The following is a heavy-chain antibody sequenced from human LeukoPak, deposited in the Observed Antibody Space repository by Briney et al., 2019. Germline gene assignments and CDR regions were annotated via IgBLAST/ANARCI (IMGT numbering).Heavy chain of an antibody. D-gene: IGHD3-9*01. Sequence: ASVKVSCKASGYTFTSYYMHWVRQAPGQGLEWMGIINPSGGSTSYAQKFQGRVTMTRDTSTSTVYMELSSLRSEDTAVYYCARGRYDILTGHSPGWGDDAFDIWGQGTMVTVSS. CDR1: GYTFTSYY. V-gene: IGHV1-46*01. CDR2: INPSGGST. CDR3: ARGRYDILTGHSPGWGDDAFDI. J-gene: IGHJ3*02.